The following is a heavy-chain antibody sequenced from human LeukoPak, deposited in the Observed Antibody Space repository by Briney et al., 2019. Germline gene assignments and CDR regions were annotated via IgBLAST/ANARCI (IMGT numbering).Heavy chain of an antibody. J-gene: IGHJ5*02. CDR1: GGTFSSYA. CDR3: AREEPAAINWFDP. CDR2: IIPIFGTA. Sequence: SVKVSCKASGGTFSSYAISWVRQAPGQGLEWMGGIIPIFGTANYAQKFQGRVTITADESTSTAYMELGSLRSEDTAVYYCAREEPAAINWFDPWGQGTLVTVSS. D-gene: IGHD2-2*02. V-gene: IGHV1-69*13.